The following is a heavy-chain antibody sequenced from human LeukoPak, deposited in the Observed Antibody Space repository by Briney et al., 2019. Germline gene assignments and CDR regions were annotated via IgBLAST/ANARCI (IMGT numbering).Heavy chain of an antibody. Sequence: GRSLRLSCAASEFTFSTYSMHWVRQAPGKGLEWVAFVSNDGSNEYHANSVKGRFTISRDNPRNTLYLQMNSLGTEDTAVYYCARDPRYSYGYLDYWGQGALVIVSS. D-gene: IGHD5-18*01. CDR3: ARDPRYSYGYLDY. CDR2: VSNDGSNE. CDR1: EFTFSTYS. J-gene: IGHJ4*02. V-gene: IGHV3-30-3*01.